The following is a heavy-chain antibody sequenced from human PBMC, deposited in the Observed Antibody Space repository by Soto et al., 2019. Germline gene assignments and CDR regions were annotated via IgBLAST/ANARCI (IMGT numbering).Heavy chain of an antibody. CDR1: GDALSSGTYY. CDR2: IDYTGTT. J-gene: IGHJ6*03. D-gene: IGHD1-26*01. Sequence: QVQLQESVPGLVKPSQTLYLRCSVSGDALSSGTYYWTWVRQPPGEGLEWIGNIDYTGTTYYNPSLRIRVTMSVDTSTNQFSLNLNSVTAADTAVYYCARSNSSFDRDFYYYMDVWGKGTTVTVSS. V-gene: IGHV4-31*03. CDR3: ARSNSSFDRDFYYYMDV.